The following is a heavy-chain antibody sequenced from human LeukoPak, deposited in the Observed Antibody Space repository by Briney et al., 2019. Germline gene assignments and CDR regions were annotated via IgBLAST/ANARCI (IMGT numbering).Heavy chain of an antibody. CDR3: ARSIVGPTPIDY. J-gene: IGHJ4*02. CDR1: GYTFTGYY. V-gene: IGHV1-2*02. Sequence: ASLKVSCKAYGYTFTGYYMHWVRQAPGQGLEWMGWINPKSGGTNYAQKFQGRVTITRDTSISTAYMELSRLRSDDTAVYYCARSIVGPTPIDYWGQGTLVTVSS. D-gene: IGHD1-26*01. CDR2: INPKSGGT.